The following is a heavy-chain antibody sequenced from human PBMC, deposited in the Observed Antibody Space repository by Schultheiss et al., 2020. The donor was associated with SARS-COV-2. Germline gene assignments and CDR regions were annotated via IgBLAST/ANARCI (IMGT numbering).Heavy chain of an antibody. CDR2: IYHSGST. Sequence: SETLSLTCNVSASSISGYYWAWIRQPPGKGLEWIGSIYHSGSTNYNPSLKSRVTISVDTSKNQFSLKLSSVTAADTAVYYCARVRVVATSADAFDIWGQGTMVTVSS. J-gene: IGHJ3*02. CDR1: ASSISGYY. V-gene: IGHV4-38-2*02. D-gene: IGHD5-12*01. CDR3: ARVRVVATSADAFDI.